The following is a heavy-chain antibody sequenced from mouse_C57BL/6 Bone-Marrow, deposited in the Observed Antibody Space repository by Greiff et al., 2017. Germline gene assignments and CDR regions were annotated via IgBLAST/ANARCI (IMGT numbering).Heavy chain of an antibody. Sequence: EVKLVESGGGLVQPKGSLKLSCAASGFSFNTYAMNWVRQAPGKGLEWVGRIRSKSNNYATYYADSVKDRFTISRDDSESMLHLQMTNLKTDNTAMYYCVRHEQLDHYYARDYWGQGTSVTVSS. CDR3: VRHEQLDHYYARDY. J-gene: IGHJ4*01. CDR2: IRSKSNNYAT. CDR1: GFSFNTYA. D-gene: IGHD6-1*01. V-gene: IGHV10-1*01.